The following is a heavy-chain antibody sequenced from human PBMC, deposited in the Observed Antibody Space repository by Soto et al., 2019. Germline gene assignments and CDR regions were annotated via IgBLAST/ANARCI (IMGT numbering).Heavy chain of an antibody. CDR3: ATEGFSGSYLHN. Sequence: EVQLLESGGGLVQPGGSLRLACTASGFSFSSYAMVWVRQAPGKGLEWVSVISARGGSLYFADSVKGRFTISRDNSKNVLSLEMNNLRAEDTATYFCATEGFSGSYLHNWGQGILVTVSS. V-gene: IGHV3-23*01. CDR1: GFSFSSYA. D-gene: IGHD1-26*01. J-gene: IGHJ4*02. CDR2: ISARGGSL.